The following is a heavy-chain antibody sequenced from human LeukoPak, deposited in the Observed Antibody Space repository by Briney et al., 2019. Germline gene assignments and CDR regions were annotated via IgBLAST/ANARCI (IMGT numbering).Heavy chain of an antibody. CDR1: GYTFTSYG. J-gene: IGHJ4*02. Sequence: ASVKVSCKASGYTFTSYGISWVRQAPGQGLEWMGRINPNSGGTNYAQKFQGRVTMTRDTSISTAYMELSRLRSDDTAVYYCARITMVRGAALPFDYWGQGTLVTVSS. V-gene: IGHV1-2*06. CDR2: INPNSGGT. D-gene: IGHD3-10*01. CDR3: ARITMVRGAALPFDY.